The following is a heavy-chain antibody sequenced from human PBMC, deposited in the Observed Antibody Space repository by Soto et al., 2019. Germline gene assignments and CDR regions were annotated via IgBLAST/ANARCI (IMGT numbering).Heavy chain of an antibody. CDR1: GYTFTSYG. Sequence: QVQLVQSGAEVKKPGASVKVSCKASGYTFTSYGISWVRQAPGQGLEWMGWISAYNGNTNYAQKLQGRVTMTTDTCTSTAYMERRSLRSDATAVYDCARSPRGNLIEDAFDIWGQGRMVTVSS. CDR2: ISAYNGNT. D-gene: IGHD2-21*01. V-gene: IGHV1-18*01. CDR3: ARSPRGNLIEDAFDI. J-gene: IGHJ3*02.